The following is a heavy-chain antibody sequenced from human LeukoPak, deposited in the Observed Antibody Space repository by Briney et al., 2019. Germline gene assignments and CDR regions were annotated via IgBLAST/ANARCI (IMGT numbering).Heavy chain of an antibody. J-gene: IGHJ4*02. D-gene: IGHD5-24*01. Sequence: QSGGSLRLSCAASGFTFSSYAMHWVRQAPGKGLEWVAVISYDGSNKYYADSVKGRFTISRDNSKNTLYLQMNSLRAEDTAVYYCAKDFNVEMATIFPPYFDYWGQGTQVTVSS. CDR3: AKDFNVEMATIFPPYFDY. V-gene: IGHV3-30-3*01. CDR1: GFTFSSYA. CDR2: ISYDGSNK.